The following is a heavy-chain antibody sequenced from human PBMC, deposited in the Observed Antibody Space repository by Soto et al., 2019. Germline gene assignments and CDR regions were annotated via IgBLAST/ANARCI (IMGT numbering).Heavy chain of an antibody. J-gene: IGHJ5*02. CDR1: GASISSYY. D-gene: IGHD1-26*01. V-gene: IGHV4-4*08. CDR2: IYNTGTT. CDR3: ANLPTWGATTFDP. Sequence: SETLSLTCTVSGASISSYYLSWIRQPPGKGLEWIAYIYNTGTTKYNPSLKSRVTISEDTSKNQFSLKLTSVTAADTAVYYCANLPTWGATTFDPWGQGTLVTVS.